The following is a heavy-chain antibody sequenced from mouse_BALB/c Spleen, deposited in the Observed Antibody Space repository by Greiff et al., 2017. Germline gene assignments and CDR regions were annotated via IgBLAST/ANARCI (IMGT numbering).Heavy chain of an antibody. CDR3: ARIHYYGYDYAMDY. Sequence: VKLMESGPGLVAPSQSLSITCTVSGFSLTGYGVNWVRQPPGKGLEWLGMIWGDGSTDYNSALKSRLSISKDNSKSQVFLKMNSLQTDDTARYYCARIHYYGYDYAMDYWGQGTSVTVSS. CDR1: GFSLTGYG. J-gene: IGHJ4*01. CDR2: IWGDGST. V-gene: IGHV2-6-7*01. D-gene: IGHD1-2*01.